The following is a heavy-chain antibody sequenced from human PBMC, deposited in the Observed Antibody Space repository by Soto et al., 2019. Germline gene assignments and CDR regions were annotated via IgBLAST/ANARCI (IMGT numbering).Heavy chain of an antibody. D-gene: IGHD1-26*01. J-gene: IGHJ4*02. CDR3: AREDILGARSFDY. CDR2: ISSGSKTI. V-gene: IGHV3-48*02. CDR1: GFTFSGYS. Sequence: GGSLRLSCAASGFTFSGYSVNWVRQAPGKGLEWVSYISSGSKTIYYAESVKGRFTVSRDNARNSQYLQMNSLRDEDTAVYYCAREDILGARSFDYWGQGTLVTVSS.